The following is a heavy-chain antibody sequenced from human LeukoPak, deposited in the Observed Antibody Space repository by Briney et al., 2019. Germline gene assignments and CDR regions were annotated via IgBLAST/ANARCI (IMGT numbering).Heavy chain of an antibody. CDR2: ISGRGGET. V-gene: IGHV3-23*01. D-gene: IGHD3-16*01. CDR1: GFTFSSYS. CDR3: AKDLKGLYDYVRGSYAIDI. J-gene: IGHJ3*02. Sequence: GGSLRLSCAASGFTFSSYSMNWVRQGPGKGLEWVSGISGRGGETDYADFVKGRFTISRDNSKNTLFLQMNSLRAEDTAVYYCAKDLKGLYDYVRGSYAIDIWGHGTMVTVSS.